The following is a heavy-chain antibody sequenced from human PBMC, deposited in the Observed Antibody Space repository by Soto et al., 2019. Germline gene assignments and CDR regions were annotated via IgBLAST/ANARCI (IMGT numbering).Heavy chain of an antibody. J-gene: IGHJ4*02. CDR1: GDTFTTYG. CDR3: ARLYSVSNHEDI. CDR2: INTVNGNT. V-gene: IGHV1-3*04. Sequence: QVQLVQSGAEVREPGASVKVSCKASGDTFTTYGVHWVRQAPGQGLEWMAWINTVNGNTKYSQKFQGRVTITRDTPASTADMELSSLRSEDTAVYYCARLYSVSNHEDIWGQGTLVTVAS. D-gene: IGHD1-26*01.